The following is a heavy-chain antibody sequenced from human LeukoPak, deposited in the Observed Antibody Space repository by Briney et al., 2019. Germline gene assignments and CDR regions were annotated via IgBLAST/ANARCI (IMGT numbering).Heavy chain of an antibody. CDR2: INTDGSST. Sequence: GGSLRLSCAASGFIFSSHCMHWVRQAPGKGLIWISRINTDGSSTTYADSVKGRFTVSRDNAKNTLYLQMNSLRAEDTAVYFCARSGGSNQPYDYWGRESWSPSP. V-gene: IGHV3-74*01. D-gene: IGHD1-26*01. J-gene: IGHJ4*02. CDR1: GFIFSSHC. CDR3: ARSGGSNQPYDY.